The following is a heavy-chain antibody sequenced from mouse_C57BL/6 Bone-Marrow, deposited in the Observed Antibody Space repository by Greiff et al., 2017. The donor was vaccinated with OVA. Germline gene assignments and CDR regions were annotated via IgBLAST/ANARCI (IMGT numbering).Heavy chain of an antibody. CDR3: ARGGDYYGSSTRWYFDV. CDR1: GYTFTSYG. V-gene: IGHV1-81*01. D-gene: IGHD1-1*01. Sequence: VQLMESGAELARPGASVKLSCKASGYTFTSYGISWVKQRTGQGLEWIGEIYPRSGNTYYNEKFKGKATLTADKSSCTAYMELRSLTSEDSAVYVCARGGDYYGSSTRWYFDVWGTGTTVTVSS. CDR2: IYPRSGNT. J-gene: IGHJ1*03.